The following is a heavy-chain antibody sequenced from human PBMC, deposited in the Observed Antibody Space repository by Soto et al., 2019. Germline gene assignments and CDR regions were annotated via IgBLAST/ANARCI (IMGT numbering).Heavy chain of an antibody. J-gene: IGHJ4*02. CDR3: ARGYGYYYDSSGYYPTDY. CDR2: MNPNSGNT. D-gene: IGHD3-22*01. CDR1: GYTFTSYD. Sequence: GASVKVSCKASGYTFTSYDINWVRQATGQGLEWMGWMNPNSGNTGYAQKFQGRVTMTRNTSISTAYMELSSLGSEDTAVYYCARGYGYYYDSSGYYPTDYWGQGTLVTVSS. V-gene: IGHV1-8*01.